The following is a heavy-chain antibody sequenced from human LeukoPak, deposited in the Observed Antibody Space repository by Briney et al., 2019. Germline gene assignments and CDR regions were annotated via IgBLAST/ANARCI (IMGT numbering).Heavy chain of an antibody. D-gene: IGHD6-6*01. J-gene: IGHJ6*03. V-gene: IGHV3-30*04. Sequence: GGSLRLSCAASGFTLSSYAMHWVRQAPGKGLEWVALISYDGSNKYHADSVKGRFTISRDNAKNSLYLQMNSLRAEGTAVYYRASIAAYYYMDVWGKGTTVTVSS. CDR3: ASIAAYYYMDV. CDR1: GFTLSSYA. CDR2: ISYDGSNK.